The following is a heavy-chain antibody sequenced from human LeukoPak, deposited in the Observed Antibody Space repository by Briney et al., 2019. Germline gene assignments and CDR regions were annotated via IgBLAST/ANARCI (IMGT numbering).Heavy chain of an antibody. CDR1: GYTFTSYY. CDR3: ARGGSGSSGYIY. V-gene: IGHV1-46*01. J-gene: IGHJ4*02. D-gene: IGHD3-22*01. Sequence: ASVKVSCKASGYTFTSYYMHWVRQAPGQGLEWMGIINPTGGRASYAQKFQGRVTMTRDTSTSTVYMVLSSLRSENTAVYYCARGGSGSSGYIYWGQGTLVTVSS. CDR2: INPTGGRA.